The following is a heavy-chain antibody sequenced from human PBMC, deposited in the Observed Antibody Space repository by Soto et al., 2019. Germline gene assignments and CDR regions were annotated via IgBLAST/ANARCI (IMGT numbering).Heavy chain of an antibody. CDR3: ARDGQDSSSWSTTYNWFDP. J-gene: IGHJ5*02. D-gene: IGHD6-13*01. CDR1: GGTFSSYA. V-gene: IGHV1-69*01. Sequence: QVQLVQSGAEVKKPGSSVKVSCKASGGTFSSYAISGVRQAPGQGLEWMGGIIPIFGTANYAQKFQGRVTITADESTSTAYMELRSLRSEDTAVYYCARDGQDSSSWSTTYNWFDPWGQGTLVTVSS. CDR2: IIPIFGTA.